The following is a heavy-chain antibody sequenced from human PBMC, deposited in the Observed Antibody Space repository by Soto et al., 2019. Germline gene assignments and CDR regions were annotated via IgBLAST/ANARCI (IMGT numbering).Heavy chain of an antibody. CDR3: AAEADYYGSGSYYSPHAFDI. Sequence: SVKVSCKASGFTFTSSAMQWVRQARGQRLEWIGWIVVGSGNTNYAQKFQERVTITRDTSTSTAYMELSSLRSEDTAVYYCAAEADYYGSGSYYSPHAFDIWGQGTMVTVSS. CDR2: IVVGSGNT. V-gene: IGHV1-58*02. CDR1: GFTFTSSA. J-gene: IGHJ3*02. D-gene: IGHD3-10*01.